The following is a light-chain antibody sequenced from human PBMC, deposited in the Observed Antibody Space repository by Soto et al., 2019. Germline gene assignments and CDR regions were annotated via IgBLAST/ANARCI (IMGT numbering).Light chain of an antibody. Sequence: DIQMTQSPSSLSASVGDRVTITCRASQSISSYFNWYQQKPGKAPKLLIYAASSFQSGVPSRFSGSGSCTDFTLTISSMQHADFATYYCQQSYSTPPWTFGQGTKVEIK. V-gene: IGKV1-39*01. CDR3: QQSYSTPPWT. CDR1: QSISSY. CDR2: AAS. J-gene: IGKJ1*01.